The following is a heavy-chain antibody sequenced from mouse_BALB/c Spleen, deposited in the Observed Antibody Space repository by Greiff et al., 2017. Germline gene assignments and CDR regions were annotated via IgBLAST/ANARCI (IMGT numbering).Heavy chain of an antibody. Sequence: EVQGVESGGGLVKPGGSLKLSCAASGFTFSDYYMYWVRQTPEKRLEWVATISDGGSYTYYPDSVKGRFTISRDNAKNNLYLQMSSLKSEDTAMYYCARGGSYGNYAMDYWGQGTSVTVSS. CDR1: GFTFSDYY. V-gene: IGHV5-4*02. CDR3: ARGGSYGNYAMDY. J-gene: IGHJ4*01. D-gene: IGHD1-1*01. CDR2: ISDGGSYT.